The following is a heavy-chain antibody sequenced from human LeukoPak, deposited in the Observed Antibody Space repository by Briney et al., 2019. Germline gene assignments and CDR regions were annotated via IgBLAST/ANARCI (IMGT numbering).Heavy chain of an antibody. CDR2: ISGSGGST. CDR3: AKDPYGWWQPPGWFDP. CDR1: GFTFSSYS. Sequence: GGSLRLSCAASGFTFSSYSMNWVRQAPGKGLEWVSAISGSGGSTYYADSVKGRFTISRDNSKNTLYLQMNSLRAEDTAVYYCAKDPYGWWQPPGWFDPWGQGTLVTVSS. J-gene: IGHJ5*02. V-gene: IGHV3-23*01. D-gene: IGHD2-8*02.